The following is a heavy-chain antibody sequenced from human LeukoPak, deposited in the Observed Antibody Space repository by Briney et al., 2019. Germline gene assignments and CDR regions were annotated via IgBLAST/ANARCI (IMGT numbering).Heavy chain of an antibody. V-gene: IGHV1-46*01. CDR1: GYTFTNYY. Sequence: ASVKVSCKASGYTFTNYYMHWARQAPGQGLEWMGIINPSGGSTSYAQKFQGRVTLTRDTSTSTVYMELSSLRSEDTAVYYCARGGSAAANFDYWGQGTLLTVSS. CDR3: ARGGSAAANFDY. D-gene: IGHD6-13*01. CDR2: INPSGGST. J-gene: IGHJ4*02.